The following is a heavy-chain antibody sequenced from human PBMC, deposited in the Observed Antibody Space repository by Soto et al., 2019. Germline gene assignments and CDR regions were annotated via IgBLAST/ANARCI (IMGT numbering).Heavy chain of an antibody. D-gene: IGHD1-26*01. CDR2: ISSSGTTV. V-gene: IGHV3-48*03. CDR1: GFTFRSYE. J-gene: IGHJ4*02. Sequence: SGGSLRLSCGASGFTFRSYEINWVRQAPGKGLEWVSYISSSGTTVHYADSVKGRFTISRDNAKNSFYLQMNSLRAEDTAIYYCARDESRSYSLDYWGQGTLVTVSS. CDR3: ARDESRSYSLDY.